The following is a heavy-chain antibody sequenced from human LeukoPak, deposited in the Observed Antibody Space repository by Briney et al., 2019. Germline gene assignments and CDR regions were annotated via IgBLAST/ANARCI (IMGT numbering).Heavy chain of an antibody. CDR2: INHSGST. D-gene: IGHD2-2*01. V-gene: IGHV4-39*07. CDR3: ARVIVVVPAANYYYGMDV. J-gene: IGHJ6*02. Sequence: SETLSLTCSVSGGSINSRDYSWGWIRQPPGKGLEWIGEINHSGSTNYNPSLKSRVTISVDTSKNQFSLKLSSVTAADTAVYYCARVIVVVPAANYYYGMDVWGQGTTVTVSS. CDR1: GGSINSRDYS.